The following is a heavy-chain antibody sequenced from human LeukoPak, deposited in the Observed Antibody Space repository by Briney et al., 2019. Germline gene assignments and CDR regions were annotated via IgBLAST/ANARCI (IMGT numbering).Heavy chain of an antibody. CDR3: ARDDRSVVVVAATPDY. Sequence: ASVKVSCKASGYTFTSYDISWVRQDPGQGLEWLGWISAYNGNTNYAQKLQGRVTMTTDTSTSTAYMELRSLRSDDTAVYYCARDDRSVVVVAATPDYWGQGTLVTVSS. D-gene: IGHD2-15*01. CDR2: ISAYNGNT. CDR1: GYTFTSYD. V-gene: IGHV1-18*01. J-gene: IGHJ4*02.